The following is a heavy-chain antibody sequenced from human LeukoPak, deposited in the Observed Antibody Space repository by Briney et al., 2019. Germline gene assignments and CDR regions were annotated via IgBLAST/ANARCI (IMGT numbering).Heavy chain of an antibody. D-gene: IGHD2-21*02. J-gene: IGHJ6*02. V-gene: IGHV1-2*04. CDR1: GYTFTGYY. CDR3: ARDCGGDCHNGMDV. Sequence: ASVKVSCKASGYTFTGYYMHWVRQAPGQGLEWMGWINPNSGGTNYAQKFQGWVTMTRDTSISTAYMELGRLRSDDTAVYYCARDCGGDCHNGMDVWGQGTTVTVSS. CDR2: INPNSGGT.